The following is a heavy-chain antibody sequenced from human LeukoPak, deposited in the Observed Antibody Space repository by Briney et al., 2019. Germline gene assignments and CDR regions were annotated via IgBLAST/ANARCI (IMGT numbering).Heavy chain of an antibody. CDR1: GGSISSSSYY. CDR2: IYYSGST. D-gene: IGHD6-19*01. V-gene: IGHV4-39*02. J-gene: IGHJ3*02. Sequence: PSETLSLTCTVSGGSISSSSYYWGWIRQPPGKGLEWIGSIYYSGSTYYNPSLKSRVTISVDTSKNQFSLKLSSVTAADTAVYYCAREGSGWVDAFDIWGQGTMVTVSS. CDR3: AREGSGWVDAFDI.